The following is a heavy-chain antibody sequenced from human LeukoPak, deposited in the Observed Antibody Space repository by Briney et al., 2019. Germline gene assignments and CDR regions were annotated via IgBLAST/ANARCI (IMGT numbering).Heavy chain of an antibody. D-gene: IGHD6-19*01. CDR2: IYYSGST. CDR3: ARGVGQWIEYWFDP. Sequence: TTSETLSLTCTVSGGSISSSSYYWGWIRQPPGKGLEWIGSIYYSGSTYYNPSLKSRVTISVDTSKNQFSLKLSSVTAADTAVYYCARGVGQWIEYWFDPWGQGILVTVSS. CDR1: GGSISSSSYY. J-gene: IGHJ5*02. V-gene: IGHV4-39*07.